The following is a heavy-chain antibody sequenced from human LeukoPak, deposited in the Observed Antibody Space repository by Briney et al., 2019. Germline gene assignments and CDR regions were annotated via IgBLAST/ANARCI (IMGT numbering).Heavy chain of an antibody. V-gene: IGHV3-21*01. CDR1: GFTFSSYS. CDR2: ISSSSSYI. Sequence: PGGSLRLSCAASGFTFSSYSMNWVRQAPGKGLEWVSSISSSSSYIYYADSVKGRFTISRDNSKNTLYLQMNSLRAEDTAVYYCAKRLVRGVIRPDAFDIWGQGTMVTVSS. J-gene: IGHJ3*02. D-gene: IGHD3-10*01. CDR3: AKRLVRGVIRPDAFDI.